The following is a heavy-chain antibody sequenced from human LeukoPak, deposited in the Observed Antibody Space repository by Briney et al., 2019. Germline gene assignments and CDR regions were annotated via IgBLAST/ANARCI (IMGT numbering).Heavy chain of an antibody. CDR2: IPYDGRNT. V-gene: IGHV3-30*02. CDR1: GSTFSSNG. CDR3: AKESSASYYLDY. D-gene: IGHD3-10*01. J-gene: IGHJ4*02. Sequence: GGSLRLSCAASGSTFSSNGMYWVRLAPGKGLEWVAFIPYDGRNTYYADSVKGRFTISRDTSKNTLYLQMINLRAEDTAVYYCAKESSASYYLDYWGQGTLVTVSS.